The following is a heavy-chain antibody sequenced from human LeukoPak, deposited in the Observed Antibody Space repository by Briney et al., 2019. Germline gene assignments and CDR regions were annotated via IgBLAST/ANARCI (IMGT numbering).Heavy chain of an antibody. J-gene: IGHJ4*02. Sequence: ASVKVSCKASGYTFTGYYMHWVRQAPGQGLEWMGWINPNSGGTNYAQKFQGRVTMTRDTSTSTVYMELSSLRSEDTAVYYCARTQEYCSGGSCHPRIYYFDYWGQGTLVTVSS. CDR3: ARTQEYCSGGSCHPRIYYFDY. CDR2: INPNSGGT. CDR1: GYTFTGYY. D-gene: IGHD2-15*01. V-gene: IGHV1-2*02.